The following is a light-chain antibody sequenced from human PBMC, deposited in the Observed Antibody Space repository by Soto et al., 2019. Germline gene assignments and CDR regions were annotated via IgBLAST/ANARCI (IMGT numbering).Light chain of an antibody. CDR1: SSDVGGYNY. J-gene: IGLJ1*01. CDR2: EVN. CDR3: TSYAFGNNV. V-gene: IGLV2-8*01. Sequence: QSALTQPPSASGSPGQSVTISCTGTSSDVGGYNYVSWYQQHPGKVPKLMVYEVNKRPSGVPDRFSGSKSGNTASLTVSGLQAEDEADYYCTSYAFGNNVFGTGTKVTVL.